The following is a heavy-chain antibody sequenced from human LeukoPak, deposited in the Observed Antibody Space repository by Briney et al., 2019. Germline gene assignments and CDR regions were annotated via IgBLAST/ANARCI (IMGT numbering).Heavy chain of an antibody. CDR1: GGSISSSSYY. J-gene: IGHJ2*01. CDR3: ARVKVYYYGSGSYYTAWYFDL. Sequence: SETLSLTCTVSGGSISSSSYYWGWIRQPPGKGLEWIGSIYYSGSTYYNPSLKSRVTISVDTSKNQFSLKLSSVTAADTAVYYCARVKVYYYGSGSYYTAWYFDLWGRGTLVTVSS. D-gene: IGHD3-10*01. CDR2: IYYSGST. V-gene: IGHV4-39*07.